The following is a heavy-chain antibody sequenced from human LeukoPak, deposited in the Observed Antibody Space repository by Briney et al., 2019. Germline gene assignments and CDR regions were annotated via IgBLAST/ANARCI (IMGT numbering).Heavy chain of an antibody. Sequence: SETLSLTCTVSGGSISSYYWSWIRQPAGKGLEWIGRIYTSGSTIYNPSLKSRVTISVDKSKNQFSLKLSSVTAADTAVYYCARLRSGSGYYYYMDVWGKGTTVTVSS. V-gene: IGHV4-4*07. CDR1: GGSISSYY. CDR2: IYTSGST. J-gene: IGHJ6*03. D-gene: IGHD1-14*01. CDR3: ARLRSGSGYYYYMDV.